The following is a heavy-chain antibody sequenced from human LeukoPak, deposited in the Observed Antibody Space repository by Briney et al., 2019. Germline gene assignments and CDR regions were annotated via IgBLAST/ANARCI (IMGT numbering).Heavy chain of an antibody. CDR2: IYYTGST. D-gene: IGHD3-22*01. J-gene: IGHJ4*02. CDR3: ARDRVVYYDSTGYYNY. V-gene: IGHV4-39*07. CDR1: GGSISSSYYY. Sequence: PSETLSLTCTVSGGSISSSYYYWGWIRQPPGKGLEWIGSIYYTGSTYYNPSLKSRVTISVDTSKNQFSLKLTSVTAADTAVYYCARDRVVYYDSTGYYNYWGQGTLVTVSS.